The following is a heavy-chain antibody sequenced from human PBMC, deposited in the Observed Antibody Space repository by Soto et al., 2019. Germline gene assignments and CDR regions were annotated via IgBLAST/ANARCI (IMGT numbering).Heavy chain of an antibody. V-gene: IGHV4-39*01. D-gene: IGHD6-13*01. CDR2: IYYSGST. J-gene: IGHJ5*02. CDR3: ANKGASSWYFFYSNWFDP. CDR1: GGSISSSSYY. Sequence: ASETLSLTCTVSGGSISSSSYYWGWIRQPPGKGLEWIGSIYYSGSTYYNPSLKSRVTISVDTSKNQFSLKLSSVTAADTAVYYCANKGASSWYFFYSNWFDPWGQGTLVTVSS.